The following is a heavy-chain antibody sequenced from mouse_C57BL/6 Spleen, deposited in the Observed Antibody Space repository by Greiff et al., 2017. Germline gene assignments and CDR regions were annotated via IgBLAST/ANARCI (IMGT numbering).Heavy chain of an antibody. J-gene: IGHJ1*03. CDR2: ISSGGSYT. D-gene: IGHD2-4*01. V-gene: IGHV5-6*01. Sequence: EVQVVESGGDLVKPGGSLKLSCAASGFTFSSYGMSWVRQTPDKRLEWVATISSGGSYTYYPDSVKGRFTISRDNAKNTLYLQLGSLKSEDTAMFYCAGHDDYHWYFDVWGTGTTVTASS. CDR3: AGHDDYHWYFDV. CDR1: GFTFSSYG.